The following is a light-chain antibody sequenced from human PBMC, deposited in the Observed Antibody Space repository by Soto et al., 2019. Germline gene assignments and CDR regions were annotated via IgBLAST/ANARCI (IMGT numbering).Light chain of an antibody. Sequence: TISFTGTSSDVGDYKYVSWYQQHPDKAPQLMIYVVSNRPSGVSNRFSGSKSGNTASLTISWLQAEGEADYYCASSTSSATPYVFGSGTKLTVL. J-gene: IGLJ1*01. CDR3: ASSTSSATPYV. CDR2: VVS. CDR1: SSDVGDYKY. V-gene: IGLV2-14*01.